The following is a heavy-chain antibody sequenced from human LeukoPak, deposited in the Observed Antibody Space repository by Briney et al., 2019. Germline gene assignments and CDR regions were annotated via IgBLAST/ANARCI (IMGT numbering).Heavy chain of an antibody. CDR2: ISAYDGTT. V-gene: IGHV1-18*01. CDR1: GYTFTSYA. Sequence: GASVKVSCKASGYTFTSYAISWVRQAPGQGLEWVGWISAYDGTTKYAQKVQSRVTMTTDTSTSTAYMELRSLRSDDTAVYYCARDILLGYYDILTGYFGAFDIWGQGTMVTVSS. CDR3: ARDILLGYYDILTGYFGAFDI. D-gene: IGHD3-9*01. J-gene: IGHJ3*02.